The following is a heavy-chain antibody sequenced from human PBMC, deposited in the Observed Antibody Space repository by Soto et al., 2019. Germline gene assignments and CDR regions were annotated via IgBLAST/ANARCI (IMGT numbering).Heavy chain of an antibody. V-gene: IGHV4-31*03. CDR2: IYYSGST. J-gene: IGHJ5*02. CDR3: ARSEAAAGTWGNWFDP. CDR1: GGSISSGGYY. Sequence: QVQLQESGPGLVKPSQTLSLTCTVSGGSISSGGYYWSWIRQHPGKGLEWIGYIYYSGSTSYNPSLKSRVTISVDTSKNQFSLKLSSVTAADTAVYYCARSEAAAGTWGNWFDPWGQGTLVTVSS. D-gene: IGHD6-13*01.